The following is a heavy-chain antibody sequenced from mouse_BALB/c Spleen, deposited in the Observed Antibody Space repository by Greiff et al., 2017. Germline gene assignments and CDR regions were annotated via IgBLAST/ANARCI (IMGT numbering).Heavy chain of an antibody. D-gene: IGHD1-2*01. J-gene: IGHJ3*01. Sequence: DVMLVESGGGLVKPGGSLKLSCAASGFAFSSYDMSWVRQTPEKRLEWVAYISSGGGSTYYPDTVKGRFTISRDNAKNTLYLQMSSLKSEDTAMYYCAREDYGYGWFAYWGQGTLVTVSA. V-gene: IGHV5-12-1*01. CDR2: ISSGGGST. CDR3: AREDYGYGWFAY. CDR1: GFAFSSYD.